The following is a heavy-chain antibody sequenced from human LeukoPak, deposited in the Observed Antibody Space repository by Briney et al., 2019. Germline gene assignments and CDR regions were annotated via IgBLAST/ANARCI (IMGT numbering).Heavy chain of an antibody. D-gene: IGHD2-21*01. CDR2: MNSGGSSI. J-gene: IGHJ3*02. Sequence: PGGSLRLSCAASGFSFSSHWMYWIRQAPGKGLVWVSRMNSGGSSIGYADSVKGRFTISRDNANNMLLLQMNSLRVEDTAVYFCASGGRVGDIFDIWGQGTMVTVSS. CDR1: GFSFSSHW. CDR3: ASGGRVGDIFDI. V-gene: IGHV3-74*01.